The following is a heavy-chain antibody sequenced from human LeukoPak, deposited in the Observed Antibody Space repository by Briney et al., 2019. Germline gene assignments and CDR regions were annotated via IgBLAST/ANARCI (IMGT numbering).Heavy chain of an antibody. Sequence: GGSLRLSCAASGFMFSSYWMHWVRQVPGKGLAWVSRIKTDGSSTHYADSVKGRFTISRDNAKNTLFLQMNSLRDEDTAVYYCATDRIGYQLSDYWGQGTLVTVSS. CDR3: ATDRIGYQLSDY. D-gene: IGHD2-2*01. V-gene: IGHV3-74*01. CDR1: GFMFSSYW. CDR2: IKTDGSST. J-gene: IGHJ4*02.